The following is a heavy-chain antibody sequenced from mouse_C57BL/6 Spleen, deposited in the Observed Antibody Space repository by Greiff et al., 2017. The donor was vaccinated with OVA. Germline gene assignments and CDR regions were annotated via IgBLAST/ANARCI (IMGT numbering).Heavy chain of an antibody. Sequence: VMLVESGPGLVQPSQSLSITCTVSGFSLTSYGVHWVRQSPGQGLEWLGVIWSGGSTDYNAAFISSLSISKDNSKSQVFFKMNSMQADDTAIYYCARGTYYSNYGRYFDVWGTGTTVTVSS. CDR1: GFSLTSYG. CDR2: IWSGGST. CDR3: ARGTYYSNYGRYFDV. J-gene: IGHJ1*03. D-gene: IGHD2-5*01. V-gene: IGHV2-2*01.